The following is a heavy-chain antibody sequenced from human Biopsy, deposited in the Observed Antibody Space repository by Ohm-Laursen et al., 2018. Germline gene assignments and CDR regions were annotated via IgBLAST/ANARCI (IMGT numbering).Heavy chain of an antibody. V-gene: IGHV1-2*02. CDR3: ARVPAYPSIDGYYGLDL. CDR1: GYTFAGYY. D-gene: IGHD3-9*01. J-gene: IGHJ6*02. Sequence: ESSVKASCKASGYTFAGYYLHWVRQAPGHGLEWMGWINPNSGNANYAQSFQGRLIVTRDTSISTAYMELTSLTFDDTAIYYCARVPAYPSIDGYYGLDLWGQGTTVSVSS. CDR2: INPNSGNA.